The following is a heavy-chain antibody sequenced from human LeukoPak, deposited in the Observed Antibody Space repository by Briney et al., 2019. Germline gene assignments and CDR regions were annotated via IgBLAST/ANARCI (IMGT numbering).Heavy chain of an antibody. V-gene: IGHV1-18*01. J-gene: IGHJ4*02. CDR1: GYTFTTYG. D-gene: IGHD4-17*01. CDR2: ISGYNGNT. CDR3: ARDWWYGDYSIGNN. Sequence: ASVKVSCKASGYTFTTYGISWVRQAPEQGLEWMGWISGYNGNTKYAQNFQGRVTVSTDTSTTTAYMELRSLRSDGTAVYYCARDWWYGDYSIGNNWGQGTLVTVSS.